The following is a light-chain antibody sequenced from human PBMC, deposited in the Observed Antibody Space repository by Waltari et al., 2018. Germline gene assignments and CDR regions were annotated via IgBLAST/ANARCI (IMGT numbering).Light chain of an antibody. V-gene: IGKV1-27*01. Sequence: QMTQSPSSLSASLGDRVTITCRASQGIGNLLAWYQLKPGNPPKPLIYAASILHSGVPSRFSASMSGTSFTLTISSLQPDDVATYYCQKYNGVPLTFGPGTKVEIQ. CDR3: QKYNGVPLT. CDR1: QGIGNL. J-gene: IGKJ1*01. CDR2: AAS.